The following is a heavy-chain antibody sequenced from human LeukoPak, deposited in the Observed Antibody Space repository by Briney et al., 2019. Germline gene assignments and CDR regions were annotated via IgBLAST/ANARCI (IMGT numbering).Heavy chain of an antibody. V-gene: IGHV3-48*01. CDR1: GFTFSSYS. D-gene: IGHD2-15*01. Sequence: PGGSLRLSCAASGFTFSSYSMNWVRQAPGKGLEWVSYISSSSSTIYYADSVKGRFTISRDNAKNSLYLQMNSLRAEDTAVYYGARVYCSGGSCSTGDYFDYWGQGTLVTVSS. J-gene: IGHJ4*02. CDR2: ISSSSSTI. CDR3: ARVYCSGGSCSTGDYFDY.